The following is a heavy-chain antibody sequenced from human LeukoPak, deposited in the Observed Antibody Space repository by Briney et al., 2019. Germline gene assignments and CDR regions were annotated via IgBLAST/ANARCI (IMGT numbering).Heavy chain of an antibody. CDR1: GYSFIGYY. J-gene: IGHJ4*02. V-gene: IGHV1-2*02. CDR2: INPNSGGT. Sequence: ASVKVSCKASGYSFIGYYMNWVRQAPGQGPEWMGWINPNSGGTKSAQKFQGRVTMTRDTSISTAYMELSRLTFDDTAVYYCARDAYGSGNHPDHWGQGTLVTVSS. CDR3: ARDAYGSGNHPDH. D-gene: IGHD3-10*01.